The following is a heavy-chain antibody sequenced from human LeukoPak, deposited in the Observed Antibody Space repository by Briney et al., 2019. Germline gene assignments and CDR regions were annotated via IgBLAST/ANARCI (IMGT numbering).Heavy chain of an antibody. CDR1: GFTFSGSA. Sequence: GGSLRLSCTASGFTFSGSAMHWVRQASGKGLEWVGRIRCKANSYATVYAASVKGRFTISRDDSKNTAYLQMNSLKTEDTAVYYCTSGLSVRRSNNTPVDYWGQGTLVTVSS. D-gene: IGHD1-1*01. V-gene: IGHV3-73*01. CDR3: TSGLSVRRSNNTPVDY. CDR2: IRCKANSYAT. J-gene: IGHJ4*02.